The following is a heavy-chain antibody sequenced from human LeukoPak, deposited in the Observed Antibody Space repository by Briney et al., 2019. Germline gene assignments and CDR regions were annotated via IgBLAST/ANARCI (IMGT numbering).Heavy chain of an antibody. V-gene: IGHV3-7*01. CDR2: IKQDGSEK. CDR1: GFTFSSYS. Sequence: PGGSLRLSCAASGFTFSSYSMNWVRQAPGKGLEWVANIKQDGSEKYYVDSVKGRFTISRDNAKNSLDLQMNSLRAEDTAVYYCASMAAAGKQQLPHDAFDIWGQGTMVTVSS. J-gene: IGHJ3*02. D-gene: IGHD6-13*01. CDR3: ASMAAAGKQQLPHDAFDI.